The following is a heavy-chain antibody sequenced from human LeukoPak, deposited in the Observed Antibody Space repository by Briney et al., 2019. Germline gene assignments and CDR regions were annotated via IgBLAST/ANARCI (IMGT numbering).Heavy chain of an antibody. CDR2: IKPDGSEK. V-gene: IGHV3-7*04. J-gene: IGHJ4*02. Sequence: GGSLRLSCAVSGFTFSNFWMTWVRQAPGKGLEWVANIKPDGSEKYNVASGKSRFTIPRDNPKNSLYLQMNRLRVEDTAVYYCARGQYGRDYWGQGSLVTVSS. D-gene: IGHD1-26*01. CDR3: ARGQYGRDY. CDR1: GFTFSNFW.